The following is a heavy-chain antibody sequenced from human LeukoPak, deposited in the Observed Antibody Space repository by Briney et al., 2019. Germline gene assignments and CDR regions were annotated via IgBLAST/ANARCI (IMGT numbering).Heavy chain of an antibody. CDR3: AREGYTMDYYGMDV. CDR1: GFTFSSYS. V-gene: IGHV3-21*01. CDR2: ISSSSSYI. Sequence: PGGSLRLSCAASGFTFSSYSMNWVRQAPGKGLEWVSSISSSSSYIYYADPVKGRFTISRDNAKNSLYLQMNSLRAEDTAVYYCAREGYTMDYYGMDVWGQGTTVTVSS. J-gene: IGHJ6*02. D-gene: IGHD3-10*01.